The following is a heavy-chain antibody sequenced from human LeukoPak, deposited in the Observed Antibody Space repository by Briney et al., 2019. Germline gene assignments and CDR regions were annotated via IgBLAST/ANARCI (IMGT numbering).Heavy chain of an antibody. D-gene: IGHD5-12*01. J-gene: IGHJ6*04. CDR1: GFTFSSYG. CDR2: ISGSGGST. CDR3: AKVPPINGYDPYYYYGMDV. Sequence: GRSLRLSCAASGFTFSSYGMHWVRQAPGKGLEWVSAISGSGGSTYYADSVKGRFTISRDNSKNTLYLQMNSLRAEDTAVYYCAKVPPINGYDPYYYYGMDVWGKGTTVTVSS. V-gene: IGHV3-23*01.